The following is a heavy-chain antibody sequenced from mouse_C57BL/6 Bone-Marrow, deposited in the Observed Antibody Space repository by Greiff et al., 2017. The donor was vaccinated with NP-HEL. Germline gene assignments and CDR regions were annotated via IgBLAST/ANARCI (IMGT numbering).Heavy chain of an antibody. D-gene: IGHD2-3*01. Sequence: QVQLQQPGAELVRPGSSVKLSCKASGYTFTSYWMDWVKQRPGQGLEWIGNIYPSDSETHYNQKFKDKATLTVDKSSSTAYMQLSSLTSEDSAVYYCARRGWLLNDYWGQGTTLTVSS. CDR3: ARRGWLLNDY. J-gene: IGHJ2*01. CDR2: IYPSDSET. V-gene: IGHV1-61*01. CDR1: GYTFTSYW.